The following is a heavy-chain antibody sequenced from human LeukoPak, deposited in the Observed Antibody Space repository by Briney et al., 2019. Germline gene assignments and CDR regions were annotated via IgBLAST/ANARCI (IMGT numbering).Heavy chain of an antibody. V-gene: IGHV3-9*01. CDR2: ITWNSAPI. J-gene: IGHJ4*02. CDR1: GFTFDDHA. Sequence: GRSLRLSCAASGFTFDDHAMHWVRQVPGKGLEWVSGITWNSAPIGYADSVKDRFTISRDNSKNSLYLQMNSLTVEDTAVYYCAKNRSGWYYLDYWGQGTLVTVSS. CDR3: AKNRSGWYYLDY. D-gene: IGHD6-19*01.